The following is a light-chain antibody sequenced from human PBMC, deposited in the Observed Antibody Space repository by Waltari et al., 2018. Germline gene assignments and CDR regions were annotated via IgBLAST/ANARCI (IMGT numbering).Light chain of an antibody. Sequence: DIQMTQFPSSLSASVGDRVTISCQAIQNINRYLNWYQQKPGKAPKLLICAASTLQSGVPSRFRGSGSGTDFTLTISSLQPEDSAIYYCQQSYRTPYTFGQGTKVEV. J-gene: IGKJ2*01. CDR3: QQSYRTPYT. V-gene: IGKV1-39*01. CDR2: AAS. CDR1: QNINRY.